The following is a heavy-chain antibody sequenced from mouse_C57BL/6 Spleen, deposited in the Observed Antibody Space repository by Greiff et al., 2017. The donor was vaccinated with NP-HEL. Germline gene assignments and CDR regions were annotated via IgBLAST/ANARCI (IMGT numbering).Heavy chain of an antibody. V-gene: IGHV14-4*01. CDR3: TTGRGYYAMDY. J-gene: IGHJ4*01. Sequence: EVKLQQSGAELVRPGASVKLSCTASGFNIKDGYMHWVKQRPEQGLEWIGWIDPENGDTEYASKFQGKATITADTSSNTAYLQLSSLTSEDTAVYYCTTGRGYYAMDYWGQGTSVTVSS. CDR2: IDPENGDT. CDR1: GFNIKDGY.